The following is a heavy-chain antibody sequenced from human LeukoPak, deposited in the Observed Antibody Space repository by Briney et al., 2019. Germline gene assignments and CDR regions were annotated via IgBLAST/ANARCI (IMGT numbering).Heavy chain of an antibody. D-gene: IGHD4-17*01. CDR3: ARCPSYGDYGYYYYGMDV. V-gene: IGHV1-69*04. CDR2: IIPILGIA. Sequence: SVKVSCKAPGGTFSSYAISWVRQAPGQGLEWMRRIIPILGIANYAQKFQGRVTITADKSTSTAYMELSSLRSEDTAVYYCARCPSYGDYGYYYYGMDVWGQGTTVTVSS. CDR1: GGTFSSYA. J-gene: IGHJ6*02.